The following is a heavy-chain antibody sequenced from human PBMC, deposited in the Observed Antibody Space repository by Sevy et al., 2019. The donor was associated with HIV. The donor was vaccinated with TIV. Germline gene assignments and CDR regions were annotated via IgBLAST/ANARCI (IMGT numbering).Heavy chain of an antibody. D-gene: IGHD3-3*01. CDR1: GFTFSSYS. CDR2: ISSSSSYI. Sequence: GGSLRLSCAASGFTFSSYSMNWVRQAPGKGLEWVSSISSSSSYIYYADSVKGRFTISRDNAKNSLYLQMNSLRAEDTAVYYRARSVFGMVIPGANAFYIWGQGTMVTVS. CDR3: ARSVFGMVIPGANAFYI. V-gene: IGHV3-21*01. J-gene: IGHJ3*02.